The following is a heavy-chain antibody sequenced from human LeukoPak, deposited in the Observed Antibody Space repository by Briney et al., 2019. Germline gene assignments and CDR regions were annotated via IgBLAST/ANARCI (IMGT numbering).Heavy chain of an antibody. V-gene: IGHV4-4*07. D-gene: IGHD3-10*01. CDR3: ARAVGSGSFQTYYYYMDV. CDR1: GGSISSYY. J-gene: IGHJ6*03. CDR2: IYTSGST. Sequence: ASETLSLTCTVSGGSISSYYWSWIRQPAGKGLEWIGRIYTSGSTNYNPSLKSRVTMSVDTSKNQFSLKLSSVTAADTAAYYCARAVGSGSFQTYYYYMDVWGKGTTVTISS.